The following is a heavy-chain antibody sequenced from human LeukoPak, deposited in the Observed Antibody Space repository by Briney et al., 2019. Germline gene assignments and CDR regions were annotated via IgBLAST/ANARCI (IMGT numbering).Heavy chain of an antibody. CDR3: ATAEPRGSVWYPY. CDR1: GGSISSNNW. CDR2: IFHSGST. V-gene: IGHV4-4*02. Sequence: KASGTLSLTCAVSGGSISSNNWWSWVRQPPGKGLEWIGEIFHSGSTNYNPSLKSRVTISVDKSKNQFSLKLNSVTAADTAVYYCATAEPRGSVWYPYWGQGTLVTVSS. J-gene: IGHJ4*02. D-gene: IGHD6-13*01.